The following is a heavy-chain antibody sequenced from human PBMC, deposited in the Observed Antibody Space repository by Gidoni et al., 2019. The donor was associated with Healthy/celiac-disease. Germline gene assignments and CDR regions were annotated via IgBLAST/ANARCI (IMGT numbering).Heavy chain of an antibody. CDR3: AKPREGWDY. CDR2: ISGSGGST. V-gene: IGHV3-23*04. J-gene: IGHJ4*02. CDR1: GFTFSSYA. D-gene: IGHD2-15*01. Sequence: EVQLVGSGGGLVQPGWSLRLSFAASGFTFSSYAMSWVRQAPGKGLEGVSDISGSGGSTYYADAVKGRFTISRDNSKNTLYLQMNSRRAEDTAVYYCAKPREGWDYWGQGTLVTVSS.